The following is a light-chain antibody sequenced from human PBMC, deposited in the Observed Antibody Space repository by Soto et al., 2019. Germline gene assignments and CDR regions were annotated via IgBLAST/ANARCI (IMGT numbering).Light chain of an antibody. CDR2: LGS. V-gene: IGKV2-28*01. CDR1: QSLLHSNGYNY. CDR3: MQALQTRT. J-gene: IGKJ1*01. Sequence: DIVMTQSPVSLPVTPGEPASISCRSSQSLLHSNGYNYLDWYLQKPGQSPQLLIYLGSYRASGVPDRFSGSGSGTDFTLRISRVEAEDVGVYYCMQALQTRTFGQGTKVDIK.